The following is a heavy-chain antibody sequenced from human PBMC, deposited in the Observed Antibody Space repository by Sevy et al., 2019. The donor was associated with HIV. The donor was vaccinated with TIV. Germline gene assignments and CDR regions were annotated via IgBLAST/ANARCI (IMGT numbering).Heavy chain of an antibody. V-gene: IGHV3-53*01. D-gene: IGHD3-10*01. CDR3: ARVVGYVSGNYYKYYYDLDV. CDR2: IYSGGST. J-gene: IGHJ6*02. Sequence: GGSLRLSCAASGFTVSSRYMTWVRQPPGKGLEWVSVIYSGGSTYYADSVKGRFTISRDNAKKSLYLQMNSLRVEDTAVYYCARVVGYVSGNYYKYYYDLDVWGQGTAVTVSS. CDR1: GFTVSSRY.